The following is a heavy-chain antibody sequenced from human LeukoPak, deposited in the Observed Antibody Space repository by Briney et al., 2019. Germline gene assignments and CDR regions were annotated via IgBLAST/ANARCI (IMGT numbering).Heavy chain of an antibody. J-gene: IGHJ4*02. D-gene: IGHD6-13*01. CDR1: GVTFRSYA. CDR2: ISAGGGST. Sequence: GGSLRLSCAASGVTFRSYAMSWVRQAPGKGLEWVSTISAGGGSTYYADSVKGRVTISRDNTENTLYLQMNSLRAEDTAVYYCAKRTDYSSTWYSFDYWGQGTLVTVSS. V-gene: IGHV3-23*01. CDR3: AKRTDYSSTWYSFDY.